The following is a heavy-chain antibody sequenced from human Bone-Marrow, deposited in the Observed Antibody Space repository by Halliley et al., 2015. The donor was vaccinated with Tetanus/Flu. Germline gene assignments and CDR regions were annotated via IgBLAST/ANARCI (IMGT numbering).Heavy chain of an antibody. Sequence: SLRLSCAASGFTFSSYEMDWVRQAPGKGLEWLSYISGSGSSLYYADSVRGRLTISRDNAKNSLYLQMSSLRAEDTALYYCVRGGSGWHQVDYWGQGTLVTVSS. D-gene: IGHD3-22*01. J-gene: IGHJ4*02. CDR1: GFTFSSYE. V-gene: IGHV3-48*03. CDR2: ISGSGSSL. CDR3: VRGGSGWHQVDY.